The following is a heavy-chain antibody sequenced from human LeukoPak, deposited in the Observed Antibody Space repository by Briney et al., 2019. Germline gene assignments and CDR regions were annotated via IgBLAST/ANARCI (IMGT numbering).Heavy chain of an antibody. D-gene: IGHD3-3*01. Sequence: ASVKVSCKTSGYTFTNYDINWVRQATGQGLEWMGWMNPNSGNTGYAQKFQGRVTITRNTSISTAYMELSSLRSEDTAVYYCARGPRLLWNYYYYYMDVWGKGTTVTVSS. CDR2: MNPNSGNT. CDR3: ARGPRLLWNYYYYYMDV. V-gene: IGHV1-8*01. J-gene: IGHJ6*03. CDR1: GYTFTNYD.